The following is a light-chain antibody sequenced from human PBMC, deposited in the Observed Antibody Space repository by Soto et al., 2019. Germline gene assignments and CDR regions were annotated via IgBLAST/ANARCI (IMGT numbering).Light chain of an antibody. J-gene: IGLJ1*01. V-gene: IGLV2-14*01. CDR3: SSYTSSSTLV. Sequence: ALTQPASVSGSPGQSITISCTGTSSDVGGYNYVSWYQQHPGKAPKLMIYDVSNRPSGVSDRFSGSKSGNTASLTISGLQAEDESDYYCSSYTSSSTLVFGTGTKLTVL. CDR2: DVS. CDR1: SSDVGGYNY.